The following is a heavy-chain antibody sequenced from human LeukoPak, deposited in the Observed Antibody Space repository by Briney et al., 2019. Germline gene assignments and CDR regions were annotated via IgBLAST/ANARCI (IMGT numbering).Heavy chain of an antibody. CDR1: GYTLTELS. CDR2: FDPEDGET. Sequence: ASVKVSCKVSGYTLTELSMHWVRQAPGEGLEWMGGFDPEDGETIYAQKFQGRVTMTEDTSTDTAYMELSSLRSEDTAVYYCATDSGGYYFRYFDYWGQGTLVTVSS. J-gene: IGHJ4*02. CDR3: ATDSGGYYFRYFDY. D-gene: IGHD3-22*01. V-gene: IGHV1-24*01.